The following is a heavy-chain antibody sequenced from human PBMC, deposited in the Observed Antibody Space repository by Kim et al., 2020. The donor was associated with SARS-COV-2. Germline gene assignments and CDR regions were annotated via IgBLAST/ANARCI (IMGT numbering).Heavy chain of an antibody. CDR1: GFIFSSYW. J-gene: IGHJ6*02. CDR2: IKLDGSEK. Sequence: GGSLRLSCAASGFIFSSYWMTWVRQAPGKGLEWVANIKLDGSEKYYEDSVKGRFTISRDNAKDSLFLQMNSLRAEDTAVYYCARGRSVDVWGQGTTVTVSS. D-gene: IGHD3-3*01. V-gene: IGHV3-7*01. CDR3: ARGRSVDV.